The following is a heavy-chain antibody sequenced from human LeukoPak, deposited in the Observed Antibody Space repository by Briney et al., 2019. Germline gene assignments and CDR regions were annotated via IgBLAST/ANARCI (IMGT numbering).Heavy chain of an antibody. CDR1: GGSSSGYY. Sequence: SETLSLTCAVYGGSSSGYYWSWIRQPPGKGLEWIGEINHSGSTNYNPSLKSRVTISVDTSKNQFSLKLSSVTAADTAVYYCARGKLLSSSSWYYWFDPWGQGTLVTVSS. CDR2: INHSGST. J-gene: IGHJ5*02. CDR3: ARGKLLSSSSWYYWFDP. D-gene: IGHD6-13*01. V-gene: IGHV4-34*01.